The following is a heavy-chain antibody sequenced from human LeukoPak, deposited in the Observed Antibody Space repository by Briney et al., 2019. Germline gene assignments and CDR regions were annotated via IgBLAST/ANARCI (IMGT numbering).Heavy chain of an antibody. CDR1: GFTFSTYS. CDR2: ITSSSYI. V-gene: IGHV3-21*01. J-gene: IGHJ4*02. CDR3: ARDLGGDSSPY. D-gene: IGHD3-22*01. Sequence: GSLRLSCAASGFTFSTYSMNWVRQTPGKGLEWVSSITSSSYISYADSVKGRFTISRDNAKNSLYLQMDSLRAEDTAVYYCARDLGGDSSPYWGQGTLVTVSS.